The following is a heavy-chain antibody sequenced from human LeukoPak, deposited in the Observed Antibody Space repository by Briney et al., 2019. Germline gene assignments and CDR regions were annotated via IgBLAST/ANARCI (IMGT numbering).Heavy chain of an antibody. D-gene: IGHD5-18*01. J-gene: IGHJ4*02. CDR2: IYSGGST. Sequence: GGSLRLSCAASGFTVSSNYMSWVRQAPGKGLEWVSVIYSGGSTYYADSVEGRFTISRDNSKNTLYLQVNSLRAEDTAVYYCARVSRNTAMVTYSDYWGQGTLVTVSS. V-gene: IGHV3-53*01. CDR3: ARVSRNTAMVTYSDY. CDR1: GFTVSSNY.